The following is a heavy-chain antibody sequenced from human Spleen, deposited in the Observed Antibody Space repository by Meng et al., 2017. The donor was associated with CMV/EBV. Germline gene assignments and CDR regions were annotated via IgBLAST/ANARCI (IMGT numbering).Heavy chain of an antibody. D-gene: IGHD6-19*01. CDR2: INWTGGRT. J-gene: IGHJ4*02. CDR1: GFTFEDYG. CDR3: ARDVPTRIAVAGSSFDY. Sequence: GESLKISCAASGFTFEDYGMSWVRQAPGKGLEWVSGINWTGGRTYYADSVKGRFTISRDNSKNSLYLQMNSLRAEDTAVYYCARDVPTRIAVAGSSFDYWGQGTLVTVSS. V-gene: IGHV3-20*04.